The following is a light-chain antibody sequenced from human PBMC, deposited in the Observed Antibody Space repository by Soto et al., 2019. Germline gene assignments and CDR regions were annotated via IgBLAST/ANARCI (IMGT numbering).Light chain of an antibody. J-gene: IGLJ3*02. CDR2: LEGSGSY. V-gene: IGLV4-60*03. CDR1: SGHSIYI. CDR3: ETWHMNPWV. Sequence: QSVLTQSYSASAYLGSSVKLTCTLSSGHSIYIIAWHQEQPGKAPRYLMKLEGSGSYNKGSGVSERFSGSSSGSDRYLTIANLRSEDEDDYDCETWHMNPWVFGGRTKL.